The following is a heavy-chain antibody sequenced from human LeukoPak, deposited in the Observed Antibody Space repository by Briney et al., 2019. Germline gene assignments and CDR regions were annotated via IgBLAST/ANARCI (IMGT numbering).Heavy chain of an antibody. J-gene: IGHJ4*02. CDR2: INPSGGST. V-gene: IGHV1-46*01. CDR1: GYTFTSYY. CDR3: ARVRVRGSSIAALPGY. D-gene: IGHD6-6*01. Sequence: ASVKVSCKASGYTFTSYYMHWVRQAPGQGLEWMGIINPSGGSTSYAQKFQGRVTTTRDTSTSTVYMELSSLRSEDTTVYYCARVRVRGSSIAALPGYWGQGTLVTVSS.